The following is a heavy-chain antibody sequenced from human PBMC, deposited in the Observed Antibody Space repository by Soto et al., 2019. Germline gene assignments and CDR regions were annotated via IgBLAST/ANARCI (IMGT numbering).Heavy chain of an antibody. Sequence: PGGSLRLSCAASGFPFSSYGMHWVRQAPGKGLEWVAVIWYDGSNKYYTDSVKGRFTISRDNSKNTLYLQMNSLRAEDTAVYYCARDRCGSLPCYYYGMDVWGQGTTVTVS. V-gene: IGHV3-33*01. D-gene: IGHD1-26*01. CDR3: ARDRCGSLPCYYYGMDV. CDR2: IWYDGSNK. CDR1: GFPFSSYG. J-gene: IGHJ6*02.